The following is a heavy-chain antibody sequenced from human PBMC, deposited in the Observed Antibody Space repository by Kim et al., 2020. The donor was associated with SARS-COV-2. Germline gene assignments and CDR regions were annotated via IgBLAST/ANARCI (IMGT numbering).Heavy chain of an antibody. CDR2: ISNDGNDK. CDR1: GFMFSVHG. D-gene: IGHD6-19*01. V-gene: IGHV3-30*18. Sequence: GGSLRLSCAASGFMFSVHGMEWVRQAPGKGLEWVAAISNDGNDKYYVDSVKGRFTISRDNSKNTLYLQLDSLTPEDTAVYYCVKLITSGRYAHHWVDGT. J-gene: IGHJ1*01. CDR3: VKLITSGRYAHH.